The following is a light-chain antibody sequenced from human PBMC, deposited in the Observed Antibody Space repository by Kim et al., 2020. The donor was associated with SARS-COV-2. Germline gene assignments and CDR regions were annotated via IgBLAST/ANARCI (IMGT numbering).Light chain of an antibody. Sequence: SDAPGERATLSCRASQSISTNLAWYQQKPGQAPRLLISGASTRATGIPARFSATGSGTEFTLTISSLQSEDFAVYYCQQYNNWLTFGGGTKVDIK. V-gene: IGKV3-15*01. CDR1: QSISTN. CDR2: GAS. J-gene: IGKJ4*01. CDR3: QQYNNWLT.